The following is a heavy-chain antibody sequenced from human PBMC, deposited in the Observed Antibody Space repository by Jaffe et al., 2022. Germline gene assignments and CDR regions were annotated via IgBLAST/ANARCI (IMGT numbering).Heavy chain of an antibody. CDR2: IRYDGSNK. Sequence: QVQLVESGGGVVQPGGSLRLSCAASGFTFSSYGMHWVRQAPGKGLEWVAFIRYDGSNKYYADSVKGRFTISRDNSKNTLYLQMNSLRAEDTAVYYCAKDILIYGSGSIRGAEDWGQGTLVTVSS. D-gene: IGHD3-10*01. V-gene: IGHV3-30*02. CDR1: GFTFSSYG. CDR3: AKDILIYGSGSIRGAED. J-gene: IGHJ4*02.